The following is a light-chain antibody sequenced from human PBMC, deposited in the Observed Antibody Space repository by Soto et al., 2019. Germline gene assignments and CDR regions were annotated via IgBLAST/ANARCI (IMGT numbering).Light chain of an antibody. J-gene: IGLJ3*02. CDR1: GSNIGAPYD. V-gene: IGLV1-40*01. Sequence: QSVLTQPPSLSGAPGQRVTISCTGSGSNIGAPYDVHWYQHLPGTAPKLLIYGSTNRPSGVPGRFSGSKSGTSASLAITGLQAEDEADYYCCSYTSSSIRVFGGGTKLTVL. CDR3: CSYTSSSIRV. CDR2: GST.